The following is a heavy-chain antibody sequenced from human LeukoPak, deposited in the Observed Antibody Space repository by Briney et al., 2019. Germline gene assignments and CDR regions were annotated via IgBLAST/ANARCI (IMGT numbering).Heavy chain of an antibody. V-gene: IGHV4-34*01. Sequence: PSETLSLTCAVYGGSFSGYYWSWIRQPPGKGLEWIGEINHSGSTNYNPSLKSRVTISVDTSKNQFSLKLSSVTAADTAVYYCARHSTSCRLDYWGQGTLVTVSS. CDR3: ARHSTSCRLDY. J-gene: IGHJ4*02. CDR2: INHSGST. D-gene: IGHD2-2*01. CDR1: GGSFSGYY.